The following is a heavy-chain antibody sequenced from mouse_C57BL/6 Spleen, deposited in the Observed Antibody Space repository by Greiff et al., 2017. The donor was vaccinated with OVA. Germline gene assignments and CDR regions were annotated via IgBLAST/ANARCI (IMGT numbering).Heavy chain of an antibody. CDR3: ARWRLPHYYAMDY. J-gene: IGHJ4*01. D-gene: IGHD2-4*01. CDR2: LYPGSGST. Sequence: QVQLQQPGAELVKPGASVKMSCKASGYTFTSYWITWVKQRPGQGLEWIGDLYPGSGSTNYNEKFKSKATLTVDTSSSTAYMQLSSLTSEDSAVYYCARWRLPHYYAMDYWGQGTSVTVSS. V-gene: IGHV1-55*01. CDR1: GYTFTSYW.